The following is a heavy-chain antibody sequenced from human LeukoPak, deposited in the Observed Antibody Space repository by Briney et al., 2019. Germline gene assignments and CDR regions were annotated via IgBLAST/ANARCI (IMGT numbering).Heavy chain of an antibody. J-gene: IGHJ3*02. Sequence: GGSLRLSCAASRFTFSSYWMSWVRQAPGKGLEWVANIKQDGSEKYYVDSVKGRFTISGDNAKNSLYLQMNSLRAEDTAVYYCARVVTTVYTAFDIWGQGTMVTVSS. D-gene: IGHD4-17*01. CDR1: RFTFSSYW. CDR2: IKQDGSEK. CDR3: ARVVTTVYTAFDI. V-gene: IGHV3-7*01.